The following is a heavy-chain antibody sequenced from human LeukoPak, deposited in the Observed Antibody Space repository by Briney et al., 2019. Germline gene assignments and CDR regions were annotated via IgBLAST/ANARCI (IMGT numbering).Heavy chain of an antibody. V-gene: IGHV3-23*01. Sequence: PGGSLRLSCEASGFTFSSYAMSWVRQAPGKGLEWVSAISGSGGSTYYADSVKGRFTTSRDNSKNTVYLQMNSLRAEDTAVYFCARDGQQLAPYAMDVWGQGTTVTVSS. CDR1: GFTFSSYA. CDR2: ISGSGGST. J-gene: IGHJ6*02. CDR3: ARDGQQLAPYAMDV. D-gene: IGHD6-13*01.